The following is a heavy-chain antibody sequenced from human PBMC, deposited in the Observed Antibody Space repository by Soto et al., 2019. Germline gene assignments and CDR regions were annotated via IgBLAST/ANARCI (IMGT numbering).Heavy chain of an antibody. CDR3: ARDRDWNYDFDY. CDR1: GFTFSVYY. J-gene: IGHJ4*02. V-gene: IGHV3-11*01. Sequence: QVQLVESGGGLVKPGGSLRLSCAASGFTFSVYYMSWIRQAPGKGLEWVSCISRSGDTIYYADSVKGRFTISRDSAKNSLYLQMNSLRVEDTAVYYCARDRDWNYDFDYWGQGTLVTVSS. D-gene: IGHD1-7*01. CDR2: ISRSGDTI.